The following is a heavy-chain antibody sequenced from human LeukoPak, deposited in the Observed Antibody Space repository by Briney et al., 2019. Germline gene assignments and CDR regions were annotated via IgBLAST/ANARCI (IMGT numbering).Heavy chain of an antibody. CDR3: ARDRPGIAVAGGAFDI. D-gene: IGHD6-19*01. V-gene: IGHV4-59*01. CDR1: GGSISSYD. CDR2: IQNRGST. J-gene: IGHJ3*02. Sequence: PSETLSLTCTVSGGSISSYDWSWIRQPPGKGLEWIGYIQNRGSTNYNPSLKSRVTLSVDTSKNQFSLKLTSVTAADTAVYYCARDRPGIAVAGGAFDIWGQGTMVTVSS.